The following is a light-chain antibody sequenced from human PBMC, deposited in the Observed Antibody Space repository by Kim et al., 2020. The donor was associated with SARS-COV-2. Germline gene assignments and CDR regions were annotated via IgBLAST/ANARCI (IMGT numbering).Light chain of an antibody. V-gene: IGLV3-1*01. J-gene: IGLJ1*01. CDR3: QAWDSSTHV. CDR2: HDS. Sequence: SYELTQPPSVSVSPGQTASITCSGDKLGDKYACWYQQKPGQSPVLLMYHDSKRPSGIPERFSGSNSGNTATLTISGTQAMDEADYYCQAWDSSTHVFGTG. CDR1: KLGDKY.